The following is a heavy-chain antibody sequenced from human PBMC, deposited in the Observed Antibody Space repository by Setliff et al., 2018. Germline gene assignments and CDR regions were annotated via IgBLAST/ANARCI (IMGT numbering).Heavy chain of an antibody. CDR1: GASITSEAYY. V-gene: IGHV4-31*03. D-gene: IGHD6-19*01. CDR2: IYYSGST. CDR3: ARGRAGHSGH. J-gene: IGHJ4*02. Sequence: SETLSLTCIVSGASITSEAYYWSWIRQYPGKGLEWIGYIYYSGSTYYNPSLQSRVTVSLDSSKNHFSLELTSVTAADTAEYFCARGRAGHSGHWGQGTLVTVSS.